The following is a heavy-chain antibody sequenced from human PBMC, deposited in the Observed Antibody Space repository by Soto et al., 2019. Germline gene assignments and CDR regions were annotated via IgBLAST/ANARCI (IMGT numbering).Heavy chain of an antibody. J-gene: IGHJ5*02. D-gene: IGHD4-17*01. CDR1: GFTFSGSA. CDR3: TRPLGDGWFDP. V-gene: IGHV3-73*01. Sequence: PGGSLRLSCAASGFTFSGSAMHWVRQASGKGLEWVGRIRSKANSDATAYAASVKDMFTISRDDSKSTAYLQMNSLKTEDTAVYYCTRPLGDGWFDPWGQGTLVTVSS. CDR2: IRSKANSDAT.